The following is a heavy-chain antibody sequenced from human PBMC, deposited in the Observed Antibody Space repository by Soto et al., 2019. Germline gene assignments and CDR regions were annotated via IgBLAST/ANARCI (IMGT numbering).Heavy chain of an antibody. CDR2: IRSTGSTI. J-gene: IGHJ4*02. CDR3: ARGPPGSAIDY. Sequence: EVQLVESGGGLVQPGGSLRLSCVASRFTFSSYEMNWVRRAPGKGLEWVSYIRSTGSTIFYADSVKGRFTISRDNAKNSLYLQMNSLRVEDTAVYYCARGPPGSAIDYWGQGTLVTVSS. D-gene: IGHD1-26*01. V-gene: IGHV3-48*03. CDR1: RFTFSSYE.